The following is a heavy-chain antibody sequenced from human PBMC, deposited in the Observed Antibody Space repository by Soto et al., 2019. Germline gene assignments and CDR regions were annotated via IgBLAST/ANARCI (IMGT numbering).Heavy chain of an antibody. V-gene: IGHV1-69*12. D-gene: IGHD1-7*01. CDR2: IIPIFGTA. Sequence: HVQLVQSGAEVQKHGSSVKVYCKAYGDTFSSYAISWGRKAPGHGLEWMGGIIPIFGTAKYAQKFQGRVTISADESTSTAYIALSSLRSEDTAAYYYAVELLQGARWWGQGTLVTVSS. CDR1: GDTFSSYA. J-gene: IGHJ4*01. CDR3: AVELLQGARW.